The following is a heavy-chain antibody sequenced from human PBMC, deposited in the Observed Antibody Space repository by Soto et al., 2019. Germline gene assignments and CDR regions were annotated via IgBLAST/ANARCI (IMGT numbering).Heavy chain of an antibody. V-gene: IGHV4-39*01. J-gene: IGHJ6*03. CDR2: AYYSGST. Sequence: SETLSLTCTVSGGSISSGSYFWAWIRQPPGKGLQWIGSAYYSGSTHYNPSVKSRVTISVDTSKNQVSLKLSSVTAADTAVYYCARARDYYYYYMDVWGKGTTVTVSS. CDR1: GGSISSGSYF. CDR3: ARARDYYYYYMDV.